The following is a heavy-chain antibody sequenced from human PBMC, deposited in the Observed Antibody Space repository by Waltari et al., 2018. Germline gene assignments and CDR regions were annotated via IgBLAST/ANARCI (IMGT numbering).Heavy chain of an antibody. J-gene: IGHJ4*02. D-gene: IGHD4-17*01. CDR2: LLYSDGTT. V-gene: IGHV3-23*03. CDR3: ANRGLDYGDQGKDY. Sequence: EVQLLESGGGSVQPGGSLSLSCAASGFTFITYAMTWVRKAPGKGLEWVSLLYSDGTTYYADSVKGRFSVSRDNSKNTLYLQMNSLRVEDTAIYYCANRGLDYGDQGKDYWGQGTLVTVSS. CDR1: GFTFITYA.